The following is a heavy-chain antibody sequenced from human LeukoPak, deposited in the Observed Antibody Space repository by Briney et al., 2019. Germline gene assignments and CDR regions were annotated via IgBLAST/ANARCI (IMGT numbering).Heavy chain of an antibody. Sequence: GGSLRLSCAASGFTFSSYAMHWVRQAPGKGLEWVAVISYDGSNKYYADSVKGRSTISRDNSKNTLYLQMNSLRAEDTAVYYCARVAVSPYGDYFDYWGQGTLVTVSS. CDR3: ARVAVSPYGDYFDY. CDR1: GFTFSSYA. CDR2: ISYDGSNK. V-gene: IGHV3-30*04. J-gene: IGHJ4*02. D-gene: IGHD4-17*01.